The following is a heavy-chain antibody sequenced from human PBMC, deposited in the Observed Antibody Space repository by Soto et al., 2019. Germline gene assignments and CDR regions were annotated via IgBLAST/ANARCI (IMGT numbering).Heavy chain of an antibody. CDR2: VFHSGSP. Sequence: QVQLQESGPGMVKPSETLSLTCTVSGGSIRDNYWNWIRQSPGTGLEWIGYVFHSGSPNYNPSLRSRVTVSLDTSKNQLSLKLTSVAAADTAVYYCARGGVYGDYDWYYDLWGHGTLVTVSS. J-gene: IGHJ2*01. CDR1: GGSIRDNY. D-gene: IGHD4-17*01. V-gene: IGHV4-59*13. CDR3: ARGGVYGDYDWYYDL.